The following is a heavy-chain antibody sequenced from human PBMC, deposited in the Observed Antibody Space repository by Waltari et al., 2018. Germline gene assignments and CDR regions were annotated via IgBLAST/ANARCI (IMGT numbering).Heavy chain of an antibody. CDR1: GFTFSSYS. Sequence: EVQLVESGGGLVKPGGSLRLSCAASGFTFSSYSMHWVRQAPGKGLEWVSSISSSSSYIYYADSVKGRFTISRDNAKNSLYLQMNSLRAEDTAVYYCARYGDYGDYALDYWGQGTLVTVSS. V-gene: IGHV3-21*01. J-gene: IGHJ4*02. D-gene: IGHD4-17*01. CDR3: ARYGDYGDYALDY. CDR2: ISSSSSYI.